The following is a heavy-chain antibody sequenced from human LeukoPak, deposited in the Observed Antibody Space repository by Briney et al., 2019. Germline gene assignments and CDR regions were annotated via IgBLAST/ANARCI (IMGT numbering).Heavy chain of an antibody. CDR3: AKGGPQFFDY. CDR2: ISGSGGST. D-gene: IGHD5-24*01. Sequence: GGSLRLSCAVSGFTFSDYAMSWVRQAPGKGLEWVSTISGSGGSTYSADSVKGRFTISRDNSRNTLYLQMNSLRAEDAAIYYCAKGGPQFFDYWGQGTLVTVSS. CDR1: GFTFSDYA. J-gene: IGHJ4*02. V-gene: IGHV3-23*01.